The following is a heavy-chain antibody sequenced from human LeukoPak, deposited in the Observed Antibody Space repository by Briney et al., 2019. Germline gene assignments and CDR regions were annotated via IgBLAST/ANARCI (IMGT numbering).Heavy chain of an antibody. J-gene: IGHJ3*02. CDR2: IYYSGST. Sequence: SETLSLTCTVSGGSISSGGYYWSWIRQHPGKGLEWIGYIYYSGSTYYNPSLKSRVTISVDTSKNQFSLKLSSVTAADTAVYYCARDLSEDGDYVNAFDIWGQGTMVTVSS. CDR3: ARDLSEDGDYVNAFDI. V-gene: IGHV4-31*03. CDR1: GGSISSGGYY. D-gene: IGHD4-17*01.